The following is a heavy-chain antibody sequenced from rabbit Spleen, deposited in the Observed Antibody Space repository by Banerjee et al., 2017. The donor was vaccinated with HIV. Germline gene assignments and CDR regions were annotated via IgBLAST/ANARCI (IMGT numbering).Heavy chain of an antibody. CDR1: GFSFDSDYV. D-gene: IGHD7-1*01. Sequence: QEQLVESGGGLVKPEGSLTLTCTASGFSFDSDYVMCWVRQAPGKGLEWIACINSYTGKSVYASWTKGPFTISKTAPTTVTLQMTRLTAADTATYFCARQGATGVEFNLWGQGTLVTVS. J-gene: IGHJ4*01. CDR2: INSYTGKS. V-gene: IGHV1S45*01. CDR3: ARQGATGVEFNL.